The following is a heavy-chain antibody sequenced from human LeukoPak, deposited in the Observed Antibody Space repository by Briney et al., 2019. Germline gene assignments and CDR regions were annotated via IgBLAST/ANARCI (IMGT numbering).Heavy chain of an antibody. CDR3: ARQSTMVLIFDY. Sequence: SETLSLTCTVSGGSISSYYWSWIRQPPGKGLEWTGYIYYSGSTNYNPSLKSRVTISVDTSKNQFSLKLSSVTAADTAVYYCARQSTMVLIFDYWGQGTLVTVSS. CDR1: GGSISSYY. D-gene: IGHD4/OR15-4a*01. J-gene: IGHJ4*02. V-gene: IGHV4-59*01. CDR2: IYYSGST.